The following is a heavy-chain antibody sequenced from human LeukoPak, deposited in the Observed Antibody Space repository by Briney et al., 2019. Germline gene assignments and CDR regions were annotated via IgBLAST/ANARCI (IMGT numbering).Heavy chain of an antibody. CDR3: AKVFGLAREVVVVPAAPYDY. Sequence: GGSLRLSCAASGFTFSSYAMSWVRQAPGKGLEWVSAISGSGGSTYYADSVKGRFTISRDNSKNTLYLQMNSLRAEDTAVYYCAKVFGLAREVVVVPAAPYDYWGQGTLITVSS. V-gene: IGHV3-23*01. CDR2: ISGSGGST. J-gene: IGHJ4*02. CDR1: GFTFSSYA. D-gene: IGHD2-2*01.